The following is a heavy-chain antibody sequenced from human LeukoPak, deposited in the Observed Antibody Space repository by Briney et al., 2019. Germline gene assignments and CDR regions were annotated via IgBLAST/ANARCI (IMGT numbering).Heavy chain of an antibody. D-gene: IGHD2-15*01. CDR3: ARDRESLLGYCSGGSCNLWYFDL. J-gene: IGHJ2*01. CDR2: INPNSGGT. Sequence: ASVKVSCKASGYTFTGYYMHWVRQAPGQGLEWMGWINPNSGGTNYAQKFQGRVTMTRDTSISTAYMELSRLRSDDTAVYYCARDRESLLGYCSGGSCNLWYFDLWGRGTLVTVSS. V-gene: IGHV1-2*02. CDR1: GYTFTGYY.